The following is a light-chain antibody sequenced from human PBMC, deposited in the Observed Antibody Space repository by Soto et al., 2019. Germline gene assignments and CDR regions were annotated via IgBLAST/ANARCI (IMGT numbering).Light chain of an antibody. CDR2: GIS. J-gene: IGKJ4*01. CDR1: HTISSSY. V-gene: IGKV3-20*01. Sequence: EIVLTQSPGTLSLSPGERATLSCRASHTISSSYLAWYQQKPGQAPRLLMYGISRRATGIPDRFSGSGSGTDFTLTITRLEPEDSAVYYCQQYNDWPLTFGGGTKVEIK. CDR3: QQYNDWPLT.